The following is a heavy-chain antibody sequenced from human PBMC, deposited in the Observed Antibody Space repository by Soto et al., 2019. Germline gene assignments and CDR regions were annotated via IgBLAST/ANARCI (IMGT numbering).Heavy chain of an antibody. CDR2: IYYSGST. CDR1: GGSVSSGSYY. CDR3: ARAEGVPAAIPNWFDP. J-gene: IGHJ5*02. Sequence: SETLSLTCTVSGGSVSSGSYYWSWIRQPPGKGLEWTGYIYYSGSTNYNPSLKSRVTISVDTSKNQFSLKLSSVTAADTAVYYCARAEGVPAAIPNWFDPWGQGTLVTVSS. D-gene: IGHD2-2*02. V-gene: IGHV4-61*01.